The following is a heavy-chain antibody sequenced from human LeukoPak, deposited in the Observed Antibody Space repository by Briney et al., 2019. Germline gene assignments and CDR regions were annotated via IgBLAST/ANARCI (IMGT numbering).Heavy chain of an antibody. D-gene: IGHD2-21*02. CDR2: IRYDGSNK. J-gene: IGHJ3*02. CDR1: GFTFSSYG. CDR3: AELTDNAFDI. Sequence: GGSLRLSCAASGFTFSSYGIHWVRQAPGKGLEWVAFIRYDGSNKYYADSVKGRFTISRDNAKNSLYLQMNSLRAEDTAVYYCAELTDNAFDIWGQGTMVTVSS. V-gene: IGHV3-30*02.